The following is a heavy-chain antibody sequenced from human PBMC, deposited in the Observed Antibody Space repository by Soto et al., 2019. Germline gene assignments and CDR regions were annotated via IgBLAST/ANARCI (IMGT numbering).Heavy chain of an antibody. D-gene: IGHD2-8*01. J-gene: IGHJ5*02. V-gene: IGHV2-26*01. CDR3: ARWSMHNWFDP. Sequence: VSGPTLVNPTETLTLTCTFSGFSLGNARMGVSWIRQPPGKALEWLAHIFSNDEKSYSTSLKSRLTISKDTSKSQVVLTMTNMDPVDTATYYCARWSMHNWFDPWGQGTLVTVSS. CDR1: GFSLGNARMG. CDR2: IFSNDEK.